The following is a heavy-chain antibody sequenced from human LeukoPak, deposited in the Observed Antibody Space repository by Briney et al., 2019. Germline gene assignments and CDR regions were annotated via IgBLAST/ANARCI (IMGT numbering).Heavy chain of an antibody. CDR1: GGSISNYY. CDR2: IYYSGST. J-gene: IGHJ5*02. D-gene: IGHD4-17*01. V-gene: IGHV4-59*08. Sequence: SETLSLTCTVSGGSISNYYWSWLRQPPGKGLEWIGYIYYSGSTNYNPSLKSRVTISVDTSKNQFSLKLSSVTAADTAVYYCASHDYGDRLDPWGQGTLVTVSS. CDR3: ASHDYGDRLDP.